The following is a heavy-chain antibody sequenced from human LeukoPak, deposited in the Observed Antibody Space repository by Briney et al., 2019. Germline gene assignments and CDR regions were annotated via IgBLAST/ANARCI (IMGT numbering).Heavy chain of an antibody. CDR3: ARVRVGQQLVRGDY. Sequence: ASVKVSCKASGGTFSSYAISWVRQAPGQGLEWMGWISAYNGNTNYAQKLQGRVTMTTDTSTSTAYMELRSLRSDDTVVYYCARVRVGQQLVRGDYWGQGTLVTVSS. D-gene: IGHD6-13*01. CDR1: GGTFSSYA. V-gene: IGHV1-18*01. CDR2: ISAYNGNT. J-gene: IGHJ4*02.